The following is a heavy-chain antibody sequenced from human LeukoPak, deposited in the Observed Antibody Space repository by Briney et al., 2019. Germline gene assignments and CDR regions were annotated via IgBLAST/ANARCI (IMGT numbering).Heavy chain of an antibody. V-gene: IGHV3-33*06. Sequence: PGRSLRLSXAASGFTFSSYGMHWVRQAPGKGLEWVAVIWYDGSNKYYADSVKGRSTISRDNSKNTLYLQMNSLRAEDTAVYYCAKEQSVAGFDYWGQGTLVTVSS. J-gene: IGHJ4*02. CDR2: IWYDGSNK. CDR1: GFTFSSYG. CDR3: AKEQSVAGFDY. D-gene: IGHD6-19*01.